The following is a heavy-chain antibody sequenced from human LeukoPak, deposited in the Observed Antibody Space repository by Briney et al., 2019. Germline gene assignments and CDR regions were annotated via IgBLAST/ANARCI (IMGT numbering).Heavy chain of an antibody. D-gene: IGHD4-11*01. CDR2: IYYSGST. J-gene: IGHJ4*02. V-gene: IGHV4-39*07. Sequence: PSETLSLTCTVSGGSISSSSYYWGWIRQPPGKGLEWIGSIYYSGSTYYNPSLKSRVTISVDTSKNQFSLKLSSVTAGDTDVYYCARDHPRQYYYDDWGQGTLVTVSS. CDR3: ARDHPRQYYYDD. CDR1: GGSISSSSYY.